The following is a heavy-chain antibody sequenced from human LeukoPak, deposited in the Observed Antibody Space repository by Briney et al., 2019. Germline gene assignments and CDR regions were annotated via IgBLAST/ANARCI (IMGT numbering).Heavy chain of an antibody. J-gene: IGHJ6*02. CDR3: ARMRWDYVWGSYRPAPYYYGMDV. CDR2: IYTSGST. D-gene: IGHD3-16*02. CDR1: GGSISSGSYY. V-gene: IGHV4-61*02. Sequence: PSETLSLTCTVSGGSISSGSYYWSWIRQPAGKGLEWIGRIYTSGSTNYNPSLKSRVTISVDTSKNQFSLKLSSVTAADTAVYYCARMRWDYVWGSYRPAPYYYGMDVWGQGTTVTVSS.